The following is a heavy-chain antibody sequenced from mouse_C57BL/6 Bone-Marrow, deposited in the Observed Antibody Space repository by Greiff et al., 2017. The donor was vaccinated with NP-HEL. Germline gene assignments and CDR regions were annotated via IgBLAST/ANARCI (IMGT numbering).Heavy chain of an antibody. D-gene: IGHD2-3*01. Sequence: EEGKGRGKPSQSLSLPFSFTVYSITSGYYWNWIRQFPGNKLEWMGYISYDGSNNYNPSLKNRISITRDTSKNQFFLKLNSVTTEDTATYYCARRDGRGYFDVWGTGTTVTVSS. CDR2: ISYDGSN. CDR1: VYSITSGYY. V-gene: IGHV3-6*01. CDR3: ARRDGRGYFDV. J-gene: IGHJ1*03.